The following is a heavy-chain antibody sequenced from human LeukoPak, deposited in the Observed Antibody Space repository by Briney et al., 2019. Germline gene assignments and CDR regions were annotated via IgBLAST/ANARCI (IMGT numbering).Heavy chain of an antibody. CDR2: INTRSSTI. V-gene: IGHV3-48*01. CDR3: AREKPTSDYYYYGMDV. CDR1: GFTFSAYT. D-gene: IGHD2-2*01. Sequence: GGSLRLSCAASGFTFSAYTMNWVRQAPGKGLEWVSYINTRSSTIYYADSVKGRFTTSRDNAKNSLYLQMNSLRVEDMAVYYCAREKPTSDYYYYGMDVWGQGTTITVSS. J-gene: IGHJ6*02.